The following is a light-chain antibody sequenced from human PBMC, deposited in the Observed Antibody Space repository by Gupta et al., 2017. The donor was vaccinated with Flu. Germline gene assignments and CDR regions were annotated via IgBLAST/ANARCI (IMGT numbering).Light chain of an antibody. CDR2: AAS. CDR1: QGISSY. CDR3: QQLKRYPYS. J-gene: IGKJ2*03. V-gene: IGKV1-9*01. Sequence: DIQLTQSPSFLSASVGDRVTITCRASQGISSYLAWYQQKPGKAPKLLIYAASTLQSGVPSRFSGSGSGTEFTRTSSSLQPEDCATYYCQQLKRYPYSLGQGTKLESK.